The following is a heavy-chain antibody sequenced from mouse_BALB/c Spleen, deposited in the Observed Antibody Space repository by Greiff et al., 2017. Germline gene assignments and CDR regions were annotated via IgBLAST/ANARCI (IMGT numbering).Heavy chain of an antibody. D-gene: IGHD1-1*01. Sequence: EVKLVESGGGLVKPGGSLKLSCAASGFTFSDYYMYWVRQTPEKRLEWVATISDGGSYTYYPDSVKGRFTISRDNAKNNLYLQMSSLKSEDTAMYYCARDYYGSRLWFAYWGQGTLVTVSA. CDR1: GFTFSDYY. CDR3: ARDYYGSRLWFAY. J-gene: IGHJ3*01. CDR2: ISDGGSYT. V-gene: IGHV5-4*02.